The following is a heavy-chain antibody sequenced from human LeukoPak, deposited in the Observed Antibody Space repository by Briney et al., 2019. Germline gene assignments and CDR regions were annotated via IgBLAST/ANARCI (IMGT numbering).Heavy chain of an antibody. J-gene: IGHJ5*02. CDR1: AYSFATYR. D-gene: IGHD6-13*01. CDR2: IFLADSNI. CDR3: ARRGRIAADDYNWFDP. V-gene: IGHV5-51*01. Sequence: GESLKISCKGFAYSFATYRIAWVRQRPGKGLEWMGIIFLADSNIKYSPSFQGQVTISADKSISTAYLQWSSLKASDSAMYYCARRGRIAADDYNWFDPWGQGTLVTVSS.